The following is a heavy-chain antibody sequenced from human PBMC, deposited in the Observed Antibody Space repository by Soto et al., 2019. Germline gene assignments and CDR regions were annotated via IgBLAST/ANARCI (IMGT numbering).Heavy chain of an antibody. CDR2: FYYSGST. D-gene: IGHD3-9*01. J-gene: IGHJ6*03. Sequence: SETLSLTCTVSGGSVSSGMYSWRWKRQPPGKGLEWIGYFYYSGSTNYNPSLKSRVTISADSSRGQFSLRLNSVTAADTAVYYCARTVLGPDLLADSFVDYYYYMDVWGQGTTVPVSS. CDR3: ARTVLGPDLLADSFVDYYYYMDV. CDR1: GGSVSSGMYS. V-gene: IGHV4-61*01.